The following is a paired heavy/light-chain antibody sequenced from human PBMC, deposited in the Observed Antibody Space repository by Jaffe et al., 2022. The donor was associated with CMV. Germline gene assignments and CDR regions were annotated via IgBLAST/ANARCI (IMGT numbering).Light chain of an antibody. J-gene: IGKJ4*01. CDR1: QSISTY. Sequence: DIQMTQSPSSLSASVGDKITITCRASQSISTYLNWYQQKRGKAPKVLIYAASSLQSGVPSRFSGSGSGTDFTLTISGLQPEDFASYFCEQSYSTPLTFGGGTKVEIK. CDR2: AAS. V-gene: IGKV1-39*01. CDR3: EQSYSTPLT.
Heavy chain of an antibody. CDR1: GFSLTTSGVG. V-gene: IGHV2-5*02. J-gene: IGHJ6*03. CDR3: AHRRGYSSSGHYYYYMDV. CDR2: IYWDDDK. Sequence: QITLKESGPALVKPTQTLALTCTFSGFSLTTSGVGVGWIRQPPGKALEWLALIYWDDDKRYSPSLKNRLTITKDTSKNQVFLTMTNMDPVDTATYYCAHRRGYSSSGHYYYYMDVWGKGTTVTVSS. D-gene: IGHD6-19*01.